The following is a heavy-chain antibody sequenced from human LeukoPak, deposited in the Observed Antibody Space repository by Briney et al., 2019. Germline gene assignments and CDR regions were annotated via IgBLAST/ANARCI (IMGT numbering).Heavy chain of an antibody. CDR1: GFTFSSYA. CDR2: ISGSGGST. CDR3: AKVPEENLSFDY. V-gene: IGHV3-23*01. D-gene: IGHD1-14*01. J-gene: IGHJ4*02. Sequence: GGSLRLSCAASGFTFSSYAVSWVRQAPGKGLEWVSAISGSGGSTYYADSVKGRFTISRDNSKNTLYLQMNSLRAEDTAVYYCAKVPEENLSFDYWGQGTLVTVSS.